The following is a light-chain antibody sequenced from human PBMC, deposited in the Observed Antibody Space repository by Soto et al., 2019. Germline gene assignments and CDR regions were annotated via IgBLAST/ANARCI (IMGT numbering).Light chain of an antibody. Sequence: DRFTITCLASQSISSWLAWYQQKPGKAPKLLIYDASSLESGVPSRFSGSGSGTDFTLTISRLEPEDFAVYYCQQYDSSPRTFGQGTKVDNK. CDR2: DAS. V-gene: IGKV1-5*01. J-gene: IGKJ1*01. CDR1: QSISSW. CDR3: QQYDSSPRT.